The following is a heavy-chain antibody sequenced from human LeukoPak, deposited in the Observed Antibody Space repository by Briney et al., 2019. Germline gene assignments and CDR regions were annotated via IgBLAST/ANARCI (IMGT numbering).Heavy chain of an antibody. V-gene: IGHV4-34*01. CDR2: INHSGST. J-gene: IGHJ5*02. Sequence: SETLSLTCAVYGGSFSGYYWSWIRQPPGKGLEWIGEINHSGSTNYNPSLKSRVTISVDTSKNQFSLKLSSVTAADTAVYCCVDLGRFDPWGQGTLVTVSS. D-gene: IGHD1-1*01. CDR1: GGSFSGYY. CDR3: VDLGRFDP.